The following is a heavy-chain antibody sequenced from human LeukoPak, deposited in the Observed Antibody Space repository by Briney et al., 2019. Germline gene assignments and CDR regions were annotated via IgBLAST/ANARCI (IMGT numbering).Heavy chain of an antibody. D-gene: IGHD6-13*01. Sequence: GGSLRLSCAASGFTFSSYAMSWVRQAPGKGLEWVSAISGSGGSTYYADSVKGQFTISRDNSKNTLYLQMNSLRAEDTAVYYCAKSYSSSWYVRTCIDYWGQGTLVTVSS. J-gene: IGHJ4*02. CDR2: ISGSGGST. V-gene: IGHV3-23*01. CDR3: AKSYSSSWYVRTCIDY. CDR1: GFTFSSYA.